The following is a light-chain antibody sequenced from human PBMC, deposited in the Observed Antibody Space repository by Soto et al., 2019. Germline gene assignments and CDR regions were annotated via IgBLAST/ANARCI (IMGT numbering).Light chain of an antibody. CDR1: QGIRND. V-gene: IGKV1-6*01. Sequence: AIQMTQSPSSLSASVGDRVTIICRASQGIRNDLGWYQQRPGKAPKLLIYATSNLQSGVPSRFSGNGSGTDFTLTISSLQPEDFATYYCLQDYSYPRTFGQGTKVEIK. CDR2: ATS. J-gene: IGKJ1*01. CDR3: LQDYSYPRT.